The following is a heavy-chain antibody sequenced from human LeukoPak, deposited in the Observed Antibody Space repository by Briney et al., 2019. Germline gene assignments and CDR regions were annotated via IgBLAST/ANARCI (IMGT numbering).Heavy chain of an antibody. Sequence: SETLSLTCTVSGGSISSYYWSWIRQPPGKGLEWVGYIYYSGTPNYNPSLKSRVTISLDTSKNQFSLKLSSVTAADTAVYYCARSSAYSPFDYWGQGTLVTVSS. CDR1: GGSISSYY. D-gene: IGHD2-15*01. V-gene: IGHV4-59*01. CDR2: IYYSGTP. J-gene: IGHJ4*02. CDR3: ARSSAYSPFDY.